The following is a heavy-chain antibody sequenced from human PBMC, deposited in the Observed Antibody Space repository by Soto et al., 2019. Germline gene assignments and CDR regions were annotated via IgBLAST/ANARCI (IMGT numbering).Heavy chain of an antibody. CDR2: SSYDGREA. D-gene: IGHD3-3*01. Sequence: GESLRLSCAASDFDFSSYGIHWVRQAPGKGLEWVAASSYDGREAFYADSAKGRFTVSKEMSKNTAFLEMNALRHEDTAVYFCARDSEWPILNFDNWGQGTPVTVSS. J-gene: IGHJ4*02. CDR1: DFDFSSYG. V-gene: IGHV3-30*03. CDR3: ARDSEWPILNFDN.